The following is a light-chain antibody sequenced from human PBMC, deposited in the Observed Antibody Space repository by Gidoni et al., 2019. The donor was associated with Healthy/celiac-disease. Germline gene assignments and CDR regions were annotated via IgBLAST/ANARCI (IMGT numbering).Light chain of an antibody. CDR3: QSADIL. CDR1: ALPKQY. J-gene: IGLJ2*01. Sequence: SYELTQPPSVSVSPGQTARITCSGDALPKQYAYWYQQKPGQAPVLVIYKDSERPSGIPERFSGSSSGTTVTLTISGVQAEDEADYYCQSADILFSGGTKLTVL. V-gene: IGLV3-25*03. CDR2: KDS.